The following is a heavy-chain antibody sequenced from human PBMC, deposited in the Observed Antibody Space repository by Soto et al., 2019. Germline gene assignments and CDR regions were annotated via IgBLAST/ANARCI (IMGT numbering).Heavy chain of an antibody. CDR1: GGSVSSGNYY. J-gene: IGHJ5*02. Sequence: NPSETLSLTCTVSGGSVSSGNYYWSWIRQPPGKGLEWIGFIYYTGSTSYNPSLKSRVTISMDTSKNQFSLKLTSVTAADTAVYYCARTPIGYCSGGTCSNWFDPWGQGTPVTVSS. CDR3: ARTPIGYCSGGTCSNWFDP. CDR2: IYYTGST. V-gene: IGHV4-61*01. D-gene: IGHD2-15*01.